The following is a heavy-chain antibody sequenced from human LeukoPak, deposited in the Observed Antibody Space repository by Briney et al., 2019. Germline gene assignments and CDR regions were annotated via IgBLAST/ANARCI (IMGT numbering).Heavy chain of an antibody. D-gene: IGHD2-2*02. Sequence: ASVKVSCKASGYTFTGYYMHWARQAPGQGLEWMGRINPNSGGTTYAQKFQGRVTMTRDTSISTAYMELSRLRSDDTAVYYCARDALGYCSSTSCYTSWYFDLWGRGTLVTVSS. CDR2: INPNSGGT. CDR3: ARDALGYCSSTSCYTSWYFDL. V-gene: IGHV1-2*06. J-gene: IGHJ2*01. CDR1: GYTFTGYY.